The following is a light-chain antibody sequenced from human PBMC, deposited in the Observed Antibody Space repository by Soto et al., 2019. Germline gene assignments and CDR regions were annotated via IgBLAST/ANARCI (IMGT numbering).Light chain of an antibody. CDR2: AAS. V-gene: IGKV1-9*01. CDR1: QDISSH. CDR3: QQLSNYPSS. Sequence: IQLTQSPSSLSAYVGDGVTITCRASQDISSHLAWYQQKPGRAPELLIYAASTLQSGVPPRFSGSGSGTDFTLTISSLQPEDFATYYCQQLSNYPSSFGGGTKVEIK. J-gene: IGKJ4*01.